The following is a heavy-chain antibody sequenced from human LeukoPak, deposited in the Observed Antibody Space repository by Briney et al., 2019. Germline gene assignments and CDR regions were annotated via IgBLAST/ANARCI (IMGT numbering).Heavy chain of an antibody. Sequence: ASVKVSCKASGGTFSSYAISWVRQAPGQGLEWMGGIIPIFGTANYAQKFQGRVTITADESTSTAYMELSSLRSEDTAEYYCARDRIQLSGFPLMDYWGQGTLVTVSS. CDR1: GGTFSSYA. D-gene: IGHD5-18*01. V-gene: IGHV1-69*01. J-gene: IGHJ4*02. CDR3: ARDRIQLSGFPLMDY. CDR2: IIPIFGTA.